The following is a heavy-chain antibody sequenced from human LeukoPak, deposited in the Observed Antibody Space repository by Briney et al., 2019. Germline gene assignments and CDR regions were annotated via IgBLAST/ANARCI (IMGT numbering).Heavy chain of an antibody. CDR1: GFTFSSYS. D-gene: IGHD1-26*01. J-gene: IGHJ3*02. CDR3: ARDWIVGATTDAFDI. V-gene: IGHV3-21*01. CDR2: ISSSSSYI. Sequence: GGSLRLSCAAPGFTFSSYSMNWVRQAPGKGLEWVSSISSSSSYIYYADSVKGRFTISRDNAKNSLYLQMNSLRAEDTAVYYCARDWIVGATTDAFDIWGQGTMVTVSS.